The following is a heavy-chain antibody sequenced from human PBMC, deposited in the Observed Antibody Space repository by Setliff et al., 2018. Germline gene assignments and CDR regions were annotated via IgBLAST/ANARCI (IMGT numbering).Heavy chain of an antibody. V-gene: IGHV3-73*01. J-gene: IGHJ4*01. CDR2: IRSKADSYAT. D-gene: IGHD1-20*01. Sequence: PGGSLRLSCAASGFTFSGSAVYWVRQASGRGLDWVGRIRSKADSYATAYAASVRGRFTISRDDSKNTAYLQMNSLRVEDTALYYCARDGNNWNDLDYWGHGTLVTVSS. CDR1: GFTFSGSA. CDR3: ARDGNNWNDLDY.